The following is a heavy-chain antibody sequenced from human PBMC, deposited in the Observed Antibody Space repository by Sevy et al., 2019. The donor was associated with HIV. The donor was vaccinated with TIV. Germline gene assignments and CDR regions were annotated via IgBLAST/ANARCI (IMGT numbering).Heavy chain of an antibody. D-gene: IGHD6-13*01. CDR3: TRRTHSSSWYIGGGPYYFDY. Sequence: GGSLRLSCAASGFTFSGSAMHWVRQASGKGLEWVGRIRSKANSYATAYAASVKGRFTISRDDSKNTAYLQMNSLKTEDTAVYYCTRRTHSSSWYIGGGPYYFDYWGQGTLVTVSS. CDR1: GFTFSGSA. J-gene: IGHJ4*02. CDR2: IRSKANSYAT. V-gene: IGHV3-73*01.